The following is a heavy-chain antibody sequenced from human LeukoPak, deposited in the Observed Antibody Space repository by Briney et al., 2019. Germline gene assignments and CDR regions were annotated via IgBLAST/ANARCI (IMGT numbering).Heavy chain of an antibody. CDR1: GFTFSSYA. V-gene: IGHV3-23*01. D-gene: IGHD2-15*01. Sequence: GGSLRLSCAASGFTFSSYAMSWVRQAPGKGLEWVSGISGSGGSTYYADSVRGRFTISRDNSRNTLYLQMNSLSAEDTASYYCAKESDPGRHYSYLDYWGQGTLVTVSS. CDR3: AKESDPGRHYSYLDY. CDR2: ISGSGGST. J-gene: IGHJ4*02.